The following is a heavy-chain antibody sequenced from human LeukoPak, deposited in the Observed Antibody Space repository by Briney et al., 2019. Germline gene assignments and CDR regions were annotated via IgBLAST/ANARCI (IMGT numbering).Heavy chain of an antibody. CDR1: GFTFSNAG. CDR2: ISSSSSYI. J-gene: IGHJ4*02. D-gene: IGHD5-12*01. Sequence: PGGSLRLSCTASGFTFSNAGMNWVRQAPGEGLGWVSSISSSSSYIYYADSVKGRFTISRDNAKNSLYLQMNSLRAEDTAVYYCASQDRGGYDGPVDYWGQGTLVTVSS. V-gene: IGHV3-21*01. CDR3: ASQDRGGYDGPVDY.